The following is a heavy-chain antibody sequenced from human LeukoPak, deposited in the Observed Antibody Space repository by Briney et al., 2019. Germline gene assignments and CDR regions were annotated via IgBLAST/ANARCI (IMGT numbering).Heavy chain of an antibody. CDR1: GGTFSNYA. CDR3: ARDRPGRYCSSTSCYTASPFDP. CDR2: IIPIFGTA. V-gene: IGHV1-69*06. D-gene: IGHD2-2*02. J-gene: IGHJ5*02. Sequence: GASVKVSCKASGGTFSNYAISWVRQASGQGLEWMGGIIPIFGTANYAQKFRGRVTITADKSTRTAYMELSSLRSEDTAVYYCARDRPGRYCSSTSCYTASPFDPWGQGTLVIVSS.